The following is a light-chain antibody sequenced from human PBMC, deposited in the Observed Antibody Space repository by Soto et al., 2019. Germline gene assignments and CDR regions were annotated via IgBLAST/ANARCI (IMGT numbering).Light chain of an antibody. CDR3: MQALQTPVT. J-gene: IGKJ5*01. Sequence: DIVMTQFPLSLPVTPGEPASISCRSSQSLLHGDAYNYLDWYLQKPGQSPQLLIYLGSNRASGVSDRFSGSGSGTDFTRKIRRVEAEDVGVYYCMQALQTPVTFGQGTRLEIK. CDR1: QSLLHGDAYNY. CDR2: LGS. V-gene: IGKV2-28*01.